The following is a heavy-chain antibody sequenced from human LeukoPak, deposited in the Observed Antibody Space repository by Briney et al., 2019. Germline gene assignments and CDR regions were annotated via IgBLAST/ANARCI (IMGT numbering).Heavy chain of an antibody. V-gene: IGHV3-74*01. Sequence: GGSLRLSCAASGFTFSSYWMHWVRQAPGKGLVWVSRINSDGSSTSYADSVKGRFTISRDNAKNSLYLQMNSLRAEDTTVYYCARDLVVPAAMGYFDYWGRGTLVTVSS. CDR2: INSDGSST. CDR3: ARDLVVPAAMGYFDY. D-gene: IGHD2-2*01. J-gene: IGHJ4*02. CDR1: GFTFSSYW.